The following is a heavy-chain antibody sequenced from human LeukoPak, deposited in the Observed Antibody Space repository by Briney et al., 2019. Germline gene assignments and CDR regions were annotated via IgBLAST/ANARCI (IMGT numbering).Heavy chain of an antibody. CDR2: IYTSGST. CDR1: GGSISTYY. CDR3: ARAATNTWYYYYGMDV. J-gene: IGHJ6*02. D-gene: IGHD4-11*01. Sequence: SETLSLTCTVSGGSISTYYWSWIRQPAGKGLEWIGRIYTSGSTNYNPSLKSRVTISVDTSKNQFSLKLSSVTAADTAVYYCARAATNTWYYYYGMDVWGQGTTVTVSS. V-gene: IGHV4-4*07.